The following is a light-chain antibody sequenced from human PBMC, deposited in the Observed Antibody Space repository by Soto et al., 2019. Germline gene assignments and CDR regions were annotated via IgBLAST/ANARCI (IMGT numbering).Light chain of an antibody. Sequence: QSVLTQPASVSGSPGQSITISCTGTSSDFGGYNFVSWYQHRPGKAPKLMIYAVSNRPSGVSNRFSGSKSGNTASLTISGLQAEDEADYYCCSYTSYSPYVSGTGTKVTVL. J-gene: IGLJ1*01. CDR2: AVS. V-gene: IGLV2-14*01. CDR1: SSDFGGYNF. CDR3: CSYTSYSPYV.